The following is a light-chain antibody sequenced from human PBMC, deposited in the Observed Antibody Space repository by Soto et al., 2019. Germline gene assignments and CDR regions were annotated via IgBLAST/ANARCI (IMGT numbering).Light chain of an antibody. CDR3: QHYATSPPSLYT. J-gene: IGKJ2*01. CDR2: GAS. CDR1: QSVSSSY. V-gene: IGKV3-20*01. Sequence: EIVLTQSPGILSLSPGERATLSCRASQSVSSSYLTWYQQKPGQAPRLLIFGASSRATGIPDRFSGSGSGTDFTLTISRLEPEDFALYYCQHYATSPPSLYTFGQGTKLEIK.